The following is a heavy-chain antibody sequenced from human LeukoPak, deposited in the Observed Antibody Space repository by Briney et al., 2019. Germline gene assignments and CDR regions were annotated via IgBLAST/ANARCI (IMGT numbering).Heavy chain of an antibody. CDR2: ISGSGGST. CDR3: AKGFAPPRYYYDSSGYPDAFDI. J-gene: IGHJ3*02. V-gene: IGHV3-23*01. D-gene: IGHD3-22*01. Sequence: PGGSLRLSCAASGFTFSSYAMSWVRQAPGKGLEWVSVISGSGGSTYYADSVKGRFTISRDNSKNTLYLQMNSLRAEDTAVYYCAKGFAPPRYYYDSSGYPDAFDIWGQGTMVTVSS. CDR1: GFTFSSYA.